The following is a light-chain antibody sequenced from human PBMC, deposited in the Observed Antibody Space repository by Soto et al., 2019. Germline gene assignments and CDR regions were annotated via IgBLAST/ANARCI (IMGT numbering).Light chain of an antibody. Sequence: EIVLTQSPATLSLSPGERATLSCRASQSISSHLTWYQQKPGQAPRLLIYDASNRATDIPARFSGSGSGTDFTLTISSLEPEDFAVYYCQRMDWPLAFGGGTKVEIK. V-gene: IGKV3-11*01. CDR1: QSISSH. J-gene: IGKJ4*01. CDR3: QRMDWPLA. CDR2: DAS.